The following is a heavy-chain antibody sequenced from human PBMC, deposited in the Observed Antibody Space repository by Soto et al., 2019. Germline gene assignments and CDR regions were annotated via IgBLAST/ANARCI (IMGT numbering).Heavy chain of an antibody. Sequence: SETLSLTCTVSGGSISSYYWSWIRQPPGKGLEWIGYIYYSGSTNYNLSLKSRVTISVDTSKNQFSLKLSSVTAADTAVYYCARAGVTTFAFDIWGQGTMVTVSS. CDR3: ARAGVTTFAFDI. CDR1: GGSISSYY. CDR2: IYYSGST. J-gene: IGHJ3*02. V-gene: IGHV4-59*01. D-gene: IGHD4-17*01.